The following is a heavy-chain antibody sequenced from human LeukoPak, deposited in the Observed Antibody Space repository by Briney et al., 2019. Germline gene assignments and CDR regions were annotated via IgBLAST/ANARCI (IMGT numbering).Heavy chain of an antibody. CDR3: VKVTPIPGLLPFGGFDP. J-gene: IGHJ5*02. D-gene: IGHD2-15*01. V-gene: IGHV3-30*02. CDR1: GFTFSSYG. Sequence: PGGSLRLSCAASGFTFSSYGMHWVRQAPGKGLEWVAFIRYDGSNKYYADSVKGRFTISRDNSKNTLYLQMNSLRAEDTAVYYCVKVTPIPGLLPFGGFDPWGQGTLVTVSS. CDR2: IRYDGSNK.